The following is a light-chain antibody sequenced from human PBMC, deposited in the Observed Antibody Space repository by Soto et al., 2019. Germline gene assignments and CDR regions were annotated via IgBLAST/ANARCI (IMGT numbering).Light chain of an antibody. CDR2: AXS. V-gene: IGKV1-39*01. CDR3: QQSYRTPPT. Sequence: DIHRTQSPSSLAPSVGDRVTSSXRASHSSTKYLHWYQQKPGXPPKXXXYAXSSWQSGVPSRXSGSGSGTDFTLPISSLQPEDFATYYFQQSYRTPPTVGGGTKVDIK. CDR1: HSSTKY. J-gene: IGKJ4*02.